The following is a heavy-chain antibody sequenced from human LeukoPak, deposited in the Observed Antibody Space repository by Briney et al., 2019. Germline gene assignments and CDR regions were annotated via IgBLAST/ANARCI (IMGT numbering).Heavy chain of an antibody. CDR3: AKDDDWGRYKH. CDR1: GFTFSNAW. J-gene: IGHJ1*01. Sequence: PGGSLRLSCAASGFTFSNAWMSWVRQAPGKGLEWVAAISSSGDSRYYADSVKGRFTISRDNSENTMYLQMNSLRAEDTAVYYCAKDDDWGRYKHWGQGTLVTVSS. CDR2: ISSSGDSR. D-gene: IGHD3-16*01. V-gene: IGHV3-23*01.